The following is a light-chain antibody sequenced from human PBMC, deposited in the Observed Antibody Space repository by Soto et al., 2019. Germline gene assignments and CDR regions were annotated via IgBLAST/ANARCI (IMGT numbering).Light chain of an antibody. CDR1: QSVSSTY. V-gene: IGKV3-20*01. J-gene: IGKJ4*01. CDR3: QQYDHSPLT. Sequence: EVVLTQSPDTLSLSPGERATLSCRASQSVSSTYLAWYQQKPGQAPRLLIFGTSNRATGIPDRSSGSGSGTDFTLTVKRLEPEDFAVYYCQQYDHSPLTFGGGTKVEIK. CDR2: GTS.